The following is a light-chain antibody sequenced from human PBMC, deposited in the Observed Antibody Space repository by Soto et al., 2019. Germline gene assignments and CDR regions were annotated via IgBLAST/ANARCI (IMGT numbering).Light chain of an antibody. J-gene: IGKJ1*01. CDR1: QSISSW. CDR3: QPYNRWWT. Sequence: DIQMTQSPSTLSASVGDRVTITCRASQSISSWLAWYQQKPGKAPKLLIYKASSLESGVPSRFSGSGSGTEFTLTISSLQPEDFATYYCQPYNRWWTFGQGPKVEIK. V-gene: IGKV1-5*03. CDR2: KAS.